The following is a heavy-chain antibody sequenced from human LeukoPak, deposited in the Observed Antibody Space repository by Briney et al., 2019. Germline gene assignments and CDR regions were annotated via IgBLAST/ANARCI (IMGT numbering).Heavy chain of an antibody. CDR2: ILYDGSNK. CDR3: ARWNSNWFDP. Sequence: GRSLRLSCAASGFTFSSYGMHRVRQAPGKGLEWVTGILYDGSNKNYSDSVKGRLAISRDNSKNTLDLQMNSLTAEDTAVYYCARWNSNWFDPWGQGTLVTVSS. CDR1: GFTFSSYG. V-gene: IGHV3-33*05. J-gene: IGHJ5*02. D-gene: IGHD1-7*01.